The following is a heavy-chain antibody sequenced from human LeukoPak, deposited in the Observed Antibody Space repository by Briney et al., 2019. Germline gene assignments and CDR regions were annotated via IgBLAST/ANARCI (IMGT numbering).Heavy chain of an antibody. J-gene: IGHJ4*02. D-gene: IGHD6-19*01. CDR1: GGTFSSYA. V-gene: IGHV1-69*13. CDR3: ARWMEQWLPRGGYFDY. CDR2: IIPIFGTA. Sequence: SVKVSCRASGGTFSSYAISWVRQAPGQELEWMGGIIPIFGTANYAQKFQGRVTITADESTSTAYMELSSLRSEDTAVYYCARWMEQWLPRGGYFDYWGQGTLVTVSS.